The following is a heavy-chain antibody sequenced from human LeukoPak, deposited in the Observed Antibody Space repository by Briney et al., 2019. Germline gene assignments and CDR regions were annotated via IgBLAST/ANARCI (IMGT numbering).Heavy chain of an antibody. J-gene: IGHJ2*01. CDR2: IYYSGNT. CDR1: GGSISSSNYY. V-gene: IGHV4-39*01. Sequence: SETLSLTCTVSGGSISSSNYYWGWIRQPPGKGLEWIGGIYYSGNTYYNPSLKSRVTISADTSKNQFSLKLSSVTAADTAVYYCGRLWYGANPASYWFFDLWGRGTLVTVSS. CDR3: GRLWYGANPASYWFFDL. D-gene: IGHD4-23*01.